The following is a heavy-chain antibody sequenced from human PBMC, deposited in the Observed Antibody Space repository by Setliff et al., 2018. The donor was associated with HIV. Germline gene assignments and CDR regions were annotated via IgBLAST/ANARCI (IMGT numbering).Heavy chain of an antibody. J-gene: IGHJ4*02. D-gene: IGHD5-18*01. CDR2: IYYSGIT. Sequence: PSETLSLTCTVSGGSVGSGSYYWSWIRQSPGKGLEWIGYIYYSGITTYNPSLKSRVTISIDTSKNQFSLRLSSVTAADTAVYYWARDQKGYSYGYFDSWGQGTLVTVSS. V-gene: IGHV4-61*01. CDR3: ARDQKGYSYGYFDS. CDR1: GGSVGSGSYY.